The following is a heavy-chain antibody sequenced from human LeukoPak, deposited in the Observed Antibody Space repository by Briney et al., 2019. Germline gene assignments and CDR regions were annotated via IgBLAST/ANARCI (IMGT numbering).Heavy chain of an antibody. CDR3: ARQGRAAAGDLDY. D-gene: IGHD6-13*01. CDR1: GYSFTSYW. CDR2: IFTGDSGT. V-gene: IGHV5-51*01. J-gene: IGHJ4*02. Sequence: GESLKISCKGSGYSFTSYWIGWGRQMPGKGLEWMGIIFTGDSGTRYSPSFQGQVTISADKSISTTYLQWSSLKASDTAMYYCARQGRAAAGDLDYWGQGTLVTVSS.